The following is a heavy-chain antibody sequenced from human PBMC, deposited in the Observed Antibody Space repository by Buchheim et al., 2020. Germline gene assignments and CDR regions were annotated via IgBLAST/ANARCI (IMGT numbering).Heavy chain of an antibody. V-gene: IGHV4-39*01. Sequence: QLQLQESGPGLVKPSETLSLTCTVSGGSISSSSYYWGWIRQPPGKGPEWIGSIYYSGSTYYNPSLKSRVTISVDTSKNQFSLKLSSVTAADTAVYYCAKHPYSYNWFDPWGQGTL. CDR3: AKHPYSYNWFDP. J-gene: IGHJ5*02. CDR1: GGSISSSSYY. D-gene: IGHD2-15*01. CDR2: IYYSGST.